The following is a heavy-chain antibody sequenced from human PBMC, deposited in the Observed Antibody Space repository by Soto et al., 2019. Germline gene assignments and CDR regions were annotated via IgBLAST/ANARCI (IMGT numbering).Heavy chain of an antibody. D-gene: IGHD2-21*02. CDR2: ISGSGGST. CDR1: GFTFSSYA. Sequence: PGGSLRLSCAASGFTFSSYAMSWVRQAPGKGLEWVSAISGSGGSTYYADSVKGRFTISRDNSKNTLYLQMNSLRAEDTAVYYCAKGGYCGGDCTSNYYYGMDVWGQGTTVTVSS. J-gene: IGHJ6*02. V-gene: IGHV3-23*01. CDR3: AKGGYCGGDCTSNYYYGMDV.